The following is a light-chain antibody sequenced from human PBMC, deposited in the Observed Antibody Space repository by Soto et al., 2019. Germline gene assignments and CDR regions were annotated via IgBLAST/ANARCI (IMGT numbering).Light chain of an antibody. CDR1: QTIHSF. CDR2: DAS. V-gene: IGKV1-5*01. J-gene: IGKJ1*01. CDR3: QQFHSFPWT. Sequence: DIQMTQSPSTLSASVGDRVTITCRASQTIHSFLAWYQQKAGKAPKLLIYDASNLESGVPSRFSGSGSGTEFTLTVSSLQPDDFATFYCQQFHSFPWTVGQGTKVEI.